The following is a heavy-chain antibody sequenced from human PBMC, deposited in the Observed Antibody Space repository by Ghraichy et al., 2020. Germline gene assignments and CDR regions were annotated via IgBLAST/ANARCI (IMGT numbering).Heavy chain of an antibody. Sequence: GALRLSCAASGFTFSSYWMHWVRQAPGKGLVWVSRINSDGSSTSYADSVKGRFTISRDNAKNTLYLQMNSLRAEDTAVYYCARVAGSRYGGNFAWGQGTLVTVSS. CDR2: INSDGSST. CDR1: GFTFSSYW. J-gene: IGHJ5*02. D-gene: IGHD4-23*01. CDR3: ARVAGSRYGGNFA. V-gene: IGHV3-74*01.